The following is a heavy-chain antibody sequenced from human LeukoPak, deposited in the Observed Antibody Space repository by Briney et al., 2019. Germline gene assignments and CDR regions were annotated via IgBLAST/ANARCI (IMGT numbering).Heavy chain of an antibody. V-gene: IGHV4-61*02. Sequence: SQTLSLTCDVSGGFISSGTHYWTWIRQPVGKGLEWLGRIFTSGSPTYNSSLESRLTISIDKSKNQFFLKLNSVTAADTAVYYCARDKRKYYYDSSGPYYFDYWGQGTLVTVSS. J-gene: IGHJ4*02. CDR3: ARDKRKYYYDSSGPYYFDY. CDR2: IFTSGSP. D-gene: IGHD3-22*01. CDR1: GGFISSGTHY.